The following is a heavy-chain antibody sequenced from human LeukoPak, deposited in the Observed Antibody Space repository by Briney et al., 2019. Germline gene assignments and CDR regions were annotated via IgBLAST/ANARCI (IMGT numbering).Heavy chain of an antibody. Sequence: ASVKVSCKASGYTFSGHYMHWIRQAPGQGLEWMGWINAESGETKYAQKFQGRVTMTRDTSISTAYMELSRLRFEDTAVYYCARQGYTNNLGGYFGDKDDGFDLWGQGTMVTVSS. V-gene: IGHV1-2*02. CDR1: GYTFSGHY. D-gene: IGHD3-9*01. CDR3: ARQGYTNNLGGYFGDKDDGFDL. CDR2: INAESGET. J-gene: IGHJ3*01.